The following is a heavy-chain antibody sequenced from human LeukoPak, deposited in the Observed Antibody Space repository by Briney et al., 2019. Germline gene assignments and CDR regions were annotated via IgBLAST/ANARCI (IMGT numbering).Heavy chain of an antibody. Sequence: ASVKVSCKASGGTFSSYAISWVRQAPGQGLEWMGGIIPIFGTANYAQKFQGRVTITADESTSTAYMKLSSLRSEDTAVYYCARDGYYGSSGPEENHYFDYWGQGTLVTVSS. CDR1: GGTFSSYA. V-gene: IGHV1-69*13. D-gene: IGHD3-22*01. CDR2: IIPIFGTA. CDR3: ARDGYYGSSGPEENHYFDY. J-gene: IGHJ4*02.